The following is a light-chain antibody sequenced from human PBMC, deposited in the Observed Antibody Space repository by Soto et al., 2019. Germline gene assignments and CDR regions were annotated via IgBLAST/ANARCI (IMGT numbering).Light chain of an antibody. CDR1: STDVGGYNY. CDR3: SSYTGTNYV. Sequence: QSALTQPASVSGSPGQSITISCTGSSTDVGGYNYVSWYQQRPGKAPKLMIFEVSNRPSGVSYRFAGSKSGNTASLTISGLQAEDEADYYCSSYTGTNYVFGTGTKVTVL. CDR2: EVS. J-gene: IGLJ1*01. V-gene: IGLV2-14*01.